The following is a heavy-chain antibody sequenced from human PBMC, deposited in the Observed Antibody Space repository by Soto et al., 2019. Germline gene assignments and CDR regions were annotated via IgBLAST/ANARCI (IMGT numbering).Heavy chain of an antibody. D-gene: IGHD5-12*01. CDR1: GFTFRSYA. CDR3: AKEVVAAAYVETSPFDL. CDR2: IDGSGGDI. V-gene: IGHV3-23*01. J-gene: IGHJ4*02. Sequence: EVYLRPSSETYGFTFRSYAVGWVPQAPGTGLEWVAVIDGSGGDISLADSVKGRFTISRDNSKSTLFLHMSRLRAEDTGRYYCAKEVVAAAYVETSPFDLWGQGT.